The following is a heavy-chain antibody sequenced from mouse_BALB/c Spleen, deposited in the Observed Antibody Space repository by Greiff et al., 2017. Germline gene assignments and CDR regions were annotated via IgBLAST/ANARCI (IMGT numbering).Heavy chain of an antibody. Sequence: QVQLQQSGAELMKPGASVKISCKATGYTFSSYWIEWVKQRPGHGLEWIGEILPGSGSTNYNEKFKGKATFTADTSSNTAYMQLSSLTSEDSAVYYCARKGFQLYWYFDVWGAGTTVTVSS. J-gene: IGHJ1*01. CDR3: ARKGFQLYWYFDV. CDR1: GYTFSSYW. V-gene: IGHV1-9*01. D-gene: IGHD3-3*01. CDR2: ILPGSGST.